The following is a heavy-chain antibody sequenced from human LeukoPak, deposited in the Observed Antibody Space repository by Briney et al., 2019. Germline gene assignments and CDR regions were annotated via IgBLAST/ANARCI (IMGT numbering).Heavy chain of an antibody. Sequence: ASVKVSCKASGYSFTSYYMNWVRQAPGQGLEWMGIINASGGSTSYAQKLQGRVTMTTDTSTSTAYMELRSLRSDGTAVYYCARDESLRYCSSTSCYREYFQHWGQGTLVTVSS. CDR3: ARDESLRYCSSTSCYREYFQH. V-gene: IGHV1-46*01. J-gene: IGHJ1*01. CDR1: GYSFTSYY. CDR2: INASGGST. D-gene: IGHD2-2*01.